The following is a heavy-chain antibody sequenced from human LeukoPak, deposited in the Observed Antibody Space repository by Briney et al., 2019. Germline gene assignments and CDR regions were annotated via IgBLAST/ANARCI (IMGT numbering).Heavy chain of an antibody. CDR3: ARVRQDDIVVVTAINWYFDL. D-gene: IGHD2-21*02. V-gene: IGHV1-69*01. J-gene: IGHJ2*01. CDR2: IIPIFGTA. CDR1: GGTFSSYA. Sequence: ASVKVSCKASGGTFSSYAISWVRQAPGQGLEWMGGIIPIFGTANYAQKFQGRVTITADESTGTAYMELSSLRSEDTAVYYCARVRQDDIVVVTAINWYFDLWGRGTLVTVSS.